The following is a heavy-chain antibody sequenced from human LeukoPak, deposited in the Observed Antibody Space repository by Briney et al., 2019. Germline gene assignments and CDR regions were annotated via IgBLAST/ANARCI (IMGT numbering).Heavy chain of an antibody. J-gene: IGHJ6*03. Sequence: GGSLRLSCAASGFTFSNAWMSWVRQAPGKGLEWVGRIKSKTDGGTTDSAAPVKGRFTISRDDSKNTLYLQMNSLKTEDTAVYYCTTDQVPYYYCSGSLNSLYYYYYMDVWGKGTTVTVSS. CDR3: TTDQVPYYYCSGSLNSLYYYYYMDV. D-gene: IGHD3-10*01. V-gene: IGHV3-15*01. CDR1: GFTFSNAW. CDR2: IKSKTDGGTT.